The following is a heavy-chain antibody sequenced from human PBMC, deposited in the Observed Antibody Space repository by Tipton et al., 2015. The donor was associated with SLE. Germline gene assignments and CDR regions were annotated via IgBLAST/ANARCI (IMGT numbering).Heavy chain of an antibody. CDR2: IYYSGST. CDR3: ARGGFGVTMIVGDAFDI. D-gene: IGHD3-22*01. Sequence: TLSLTCAVYGGPFSGYYWSWIRQPPGKGLEWIGYIYYSGSTNYNPSLKSRVTISVDTSKNQFSLKLSSVTAADTSVYYCARGGFGVTMIVGDAFDIWGQGTMVTVSS. V-gene: IGHV4-59*01. CDR1: GGPFSGYY. J-gene: IGHJ3*02.